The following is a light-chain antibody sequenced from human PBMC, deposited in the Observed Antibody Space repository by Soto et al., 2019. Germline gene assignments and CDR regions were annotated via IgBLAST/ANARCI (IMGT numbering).Light chain of an antibody. CDR3: QQRSNWPWT. V-gene: IGKV3-11*01. CDR2: DAS. CDR1: QSVSSY. J-gene: IGKJ1*01. Sequence: EIVLTQSPATLSLSPGGRATLSCRASQSVSSYLAWYQQKPGQAPRLLIYDASNRATGIPARFSGSGSGTDFTITISSLEPEDFAVYYCQQRSNWPWTFGQGTKVELK.